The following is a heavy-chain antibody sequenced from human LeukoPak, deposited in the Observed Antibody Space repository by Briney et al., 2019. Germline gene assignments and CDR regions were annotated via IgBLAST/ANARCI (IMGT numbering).Heavy chain of an antibody. CDR1: GFSFSVYA. CDR3: ARGGGNFDRSGYYEYYFDY. CDR2: ISGSSGRT. J-gene: IGHJ4*02. V-gene: IGHV3-23*01. Sequence: PGGSLRLSCVASGFSFSVYAMSWVRQAPGKGLEWVSGISGSSGRTYSADSVKGRFTISRDNSRKTLYLQMNSLRAEDTAVYYCARGGGNFDRSGYYEYYFDYWGQGTLVTVSS. D-gene: IGHD3-22*01.